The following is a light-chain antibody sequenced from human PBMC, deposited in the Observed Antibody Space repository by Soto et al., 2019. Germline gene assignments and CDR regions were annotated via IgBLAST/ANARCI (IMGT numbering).Light chain of an antibody. V-gene: IGKV4-1*01. J-gene: IGKJ1*01. CDR1: QSIFYSSNNKNY. CDR3: QQYYSAPTWT. Sequence: DIVMTQSPDSLAVSLGERATINCKSSQSIFYSSNNKNYLAWFQQKPGQPPKLLIYWASTRESGVPDRFSGSGSGTDFTLTISGLQAEDVAVCYCQQYYSAPTWTFGQGTKVEIK. CDR2: WAS.